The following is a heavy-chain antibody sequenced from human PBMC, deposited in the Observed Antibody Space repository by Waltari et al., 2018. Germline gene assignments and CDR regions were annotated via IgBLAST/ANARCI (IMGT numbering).Heavy chain of an antibody. D-gene: IGHD6-6*01. CDR2: ISSSSSYI. CDR1: GFPFSSYS. V-gene: IGHV3-21*01. CDR3: ARMPRRDGSSIDY. Sequence: EVQLVESGGGLVKPGGSLRLSCAASGFPFSSYSMNWVRQAQGKGLEWVSSISSSSSYIYYADSVKGRFTISRDNAKNSLYLQMNSLRAEDTAVYYCARMPRRDGSSIDYWGQGTLVTVSS. J-gene: IGHJ4*02.